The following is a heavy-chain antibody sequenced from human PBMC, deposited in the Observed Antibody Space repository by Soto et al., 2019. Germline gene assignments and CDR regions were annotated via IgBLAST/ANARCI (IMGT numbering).Heavy chain of an antibody. CDR2: IYYSGST. J-gene: IGHJ4*02. CDR1: GGSISSSSYY. V-gene: IGHV4-39*07. D-gene: IGHD6-19*01. Sequence: SETLSLTCTVSGGSISSSSYYWGWIRQPPGKGLEWIGRIYYSGSTYYNPSLKSRVTISVDTSKNQFSLKLSSVTAADTAVYYCAIPGIAVAPDYWGQGTLVTVSS. CDR3: AIPGIAVAPDY.